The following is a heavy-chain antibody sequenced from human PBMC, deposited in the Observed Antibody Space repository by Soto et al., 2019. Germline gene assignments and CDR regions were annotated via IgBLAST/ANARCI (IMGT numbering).Heavy chain of an antibody. Sequence: EVQLVESGGGLVKPGGSLRLSCAASGFTFSNAWMNWVRQAPGKGLEWVGRIKSKTDGGTTDYAAPVKARFTNSRDDSNNTLYMQMNSLKTEDTAVYYCTPLQWLREDYWGQGTLVTVSS. V-gene: IGHV3-15*07. CDR1: GFTFSNAW. D-gene: IGHD5-12*01. CDR3: TPLQWLREDY. J-gene: IGHJ4*02. CDR2: IKSKTDGGTT.